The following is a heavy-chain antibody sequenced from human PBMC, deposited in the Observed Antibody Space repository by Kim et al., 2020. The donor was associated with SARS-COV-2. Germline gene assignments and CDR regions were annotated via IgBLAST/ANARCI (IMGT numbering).Heavy chain of an antibody. V-gene: IGHV3-23*01. D-gene: IGHD2-15*01. CDR1: GFTFSSYT. CDR3: AKDPDHCSGGSCYSMEYFQH. J-gene: IGHJ1*01. Sequence: GGSLRLSCAASGFTFSSYTMSWVRQAPGKGLEWVSAISGSGGSTYYADSVKGRFTISRDNSKNTLYLQMNSLRAEDTAIYYCAKDPDHCSGGSCYSMEYFQHWGQGTLVTVSS. CDR2: ISGSGGST.